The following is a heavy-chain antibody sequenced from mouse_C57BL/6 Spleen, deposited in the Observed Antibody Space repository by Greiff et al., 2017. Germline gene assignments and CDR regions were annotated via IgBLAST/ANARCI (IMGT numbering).Heavy chain of an antibody. Sequence: EVQGVESGGGLVKPGGSLKLSCAASGFTFSDSGMHWVRQAPEKGLEWVAYISSGSSTIYYADTVKGRFTISRDNAKNTLFLQMTSLRSEDTAMYYCATGTDFDYWGQGTTLTVSS. CDR2: ISSGSSTI. V-gene: IGHV5-17*01. J-gene: IGHJ2*01. CDR3: ATGTDFDY. D-gene: IGHD4-1*01. CDR1: GFTFSDSG.